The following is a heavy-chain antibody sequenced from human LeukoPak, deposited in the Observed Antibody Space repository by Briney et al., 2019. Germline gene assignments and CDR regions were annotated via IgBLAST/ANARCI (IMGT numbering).Heavy chain of an antibody. D-gene: IGHD6-13*01. V-gene: IGHV4-39*07. CDR3: ARVAVGQQLVLHYFDY. CDR1: GGSFSSYY. Sequence: PSETLSLTCAVYGGSFSSYYWGWIRQPPGKGLEWIGSIYYSGSTYYNPSLKSRVTISVDTSKNQFSLKLSSVTAADTAVYYCARVAVGQQLVLHYFDYWGQGTLVTVSS. CDR2: IYYSGST. J-gene: IGHJ4*02.